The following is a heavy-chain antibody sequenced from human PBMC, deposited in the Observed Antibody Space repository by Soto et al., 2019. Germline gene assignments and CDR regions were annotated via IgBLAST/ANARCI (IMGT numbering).Heavy chain of an antibody. D-gene: IGHD1-26*01. Sequence: EVQLVESGGGLVKPGGSLRLSCAASGFTFSSYSMNWVRQAPGKGLEWVSSISSSSSYIYHADSVKGRFTISRDNAKNSLYLEMNSLRAEDTAVYYCARRWEYYYGMDVWGQGTTVTVSS. CDR2: ISSSSSYI. CDR3: ARRWEYYYGMDV. CDR1: GFTFSSYS. V-gene: IGHV3-21*01. J-gene: IGHJ6*02.